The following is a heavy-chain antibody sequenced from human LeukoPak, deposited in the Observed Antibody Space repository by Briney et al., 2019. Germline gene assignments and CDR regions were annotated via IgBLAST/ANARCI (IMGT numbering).Heavy chain of an antibody. CDR2: ISYDGSNK. CDR1: GFTFSSYG. V-gene: IGHV3-30*18. J-gene: IGHJ6*02. D-gene: IGHD4-17*01. CDR3: AKEVTVTTKTYFYYYYGMDV. Sequence: GGSLRLSCAASGFTFSSYGMHWVRQAPGKGLEWVAVISYDGSNKYYADSVKGRFTISRDNSKNTLYLQMNSLRAEDTAVYYCAKEVTVTTKTYFYYYYGMDVWGQGTSVTVSS.